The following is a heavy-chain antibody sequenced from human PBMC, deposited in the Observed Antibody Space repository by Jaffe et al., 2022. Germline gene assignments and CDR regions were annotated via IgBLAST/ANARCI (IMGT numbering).Heavy chain of an antibody. D-gene: IGHD3-22*01. J-gene: IGHJ3*02. CDR2: ISSSGSTI. Sequence: EVQLVESGGGLVQPGGSLRLSCAASGFTFSSYEMNWVRQAPGKGLEWVSYISSSGSTIYYADSVKGRFTISRDNAKNSLYLQMNSLRAEDTAVYYCAREGMLSSGYYLPSDAFDIWGQGTMVTVSS. CDR3: AREGMLSSGYYLPSDAFDI. CDR1: GFTFSSYE. V-gene: IGHV3-48*03.